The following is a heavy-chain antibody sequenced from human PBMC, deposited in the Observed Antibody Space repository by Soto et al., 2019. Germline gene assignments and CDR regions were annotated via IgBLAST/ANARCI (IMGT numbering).Heavy chain of an antibody. D-gene: IGHD1-1*01. CDR3: AGALENPYFYYGLNV. CDR2: TTYDGGTI. J-gene: IGHJ6*02. CDR1: GFSFSSYG. V-gene: IGHV3-30*03. Sequence: GGSLRLSCAASGFSFSSYGMEWVRLAPGKGLEWVAATTYDGGTIHYVDSVKGRFTISRDNSKNTLYLQMNSLRVEDTATYYCAGALENPYFYYGLNVWGQGTTVTVS.